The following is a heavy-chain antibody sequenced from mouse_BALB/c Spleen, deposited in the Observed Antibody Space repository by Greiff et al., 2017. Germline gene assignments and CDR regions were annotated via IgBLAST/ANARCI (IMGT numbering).Heavy chain of an antibody. Sequence: EVQLQQSGPELVKPGASVKVSCKASGYAFTSYNMYWVKQSHGKSLEWIGYIDPYNGGTSYNQKFKGKATLTVDKSSSTAYMHLNSLTSEDSAVYYCARILYDYGYDEGYAMDYWGQGTSVTVSS. D-gene: IGHD2-2*01. V-gene: IGHV1S135*01. CDR3: ARILYDYGYDEGYAMDY. J-gene: IGHJ4*01. CDR2: IDPYNGGT. CDR1: GYAFTSYN.